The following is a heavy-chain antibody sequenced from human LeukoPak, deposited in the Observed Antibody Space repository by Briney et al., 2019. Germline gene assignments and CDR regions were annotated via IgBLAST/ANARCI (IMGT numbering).Heavy chain of an antibody. CDR2: INPNSGGT. D-gene: IGHD6-19*01. V-gene: IGHV1-2*02. CDR3: ARVGGPGYSRGWYGY. CDR1: GYTFTGYY. J-gene: IGHJ4*02. Sequence: ASVKVSCKASGYTFTGYYLHWVRQAPGQGLEWMGWINPNSGGTNYAQKFQGRVTMTRDTSISTAYMEVSRLRSDYTAVYYCARVGGPGYSRGWYGYWGQGTLVTVSS.